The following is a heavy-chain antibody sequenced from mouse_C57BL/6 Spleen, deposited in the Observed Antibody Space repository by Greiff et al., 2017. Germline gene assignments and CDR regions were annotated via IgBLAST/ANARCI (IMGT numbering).Heavy chain of an antibody. CDR3: TGYDVGDY. CDR1: GFNIKDDY. CDR2: IDPENGDT. D-gene: IGHD2-2*01. J-gene: IGHJ2*01. Sequence: EVQLQQSGAELVRPGASVKLSCTASGFNIKDDYMHWVKQRPEQGLEWIGWIDPENGDTEYASKFQGKATITADTSSNTAYLQLSSLTSEDTAVYYCTGYDVGDYWGQGTTLTVSS. V-gene: IGHV14-4*01.